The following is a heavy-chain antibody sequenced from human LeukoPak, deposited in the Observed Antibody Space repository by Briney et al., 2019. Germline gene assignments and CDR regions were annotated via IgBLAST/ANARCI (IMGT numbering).Heavy chain of an antibody. V-gene: IGHV4-39*01. Sequence: PSETLSLTCTVSGGSMSSSTYYWGWIRQPPGKGLEWIGSISYSGSTYYNPFLKSRVTLSVDTSKNQFSLKVNSVTAADTAVYYCGRSFDAKSVGYWGQGTLVTVSS. D-gene: IGHD2-8*01. J-gene: IGHJ4*02. CDR1: GGSMSSSTYY. CDR3: GRSFDAKSVGY. CDR2: ISYSGST.